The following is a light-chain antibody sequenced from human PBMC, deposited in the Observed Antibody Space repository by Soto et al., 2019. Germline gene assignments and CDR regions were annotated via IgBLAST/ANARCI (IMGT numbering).Light chain of an antibody. CDR2: EVS. V-gene: IGLV2-14*01. CDR3: SSYTSTSTHYV. CDR1: SGDVGGYNY. Sequence: QSALTQPASMSGSDGQSITISCTGSSGDVGGYNYVSWYQQHPGKAPKLIIYEVSNRPSGVSNCFSGSKSGNTASLTISGLQAEDEADYYCSSYTSTSTHYVFGTGTKVTVL. J-gene: IGLJ1*01.